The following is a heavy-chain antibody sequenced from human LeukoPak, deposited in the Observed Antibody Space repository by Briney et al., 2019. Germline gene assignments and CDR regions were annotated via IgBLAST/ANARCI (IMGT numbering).Heavy chain of an antibody. CDR2: ISKDGGTT. D-gene: IGHD3-3*01. J-gene: IGHJ4*02. CDR1: GFTFHDCA. CDR3: VRASGYLHDFDF. Sequence: QPGGSLRLSCAASGFTFHDCAMHWVRQAPGKGLVWVAFISKDGGTTTYVDSVRDRFTISRDNSKNILFLQMNSLKSEDTAMYYCVRASGYLHDFDFWGQGTLVTVSS. V-gene: IGHV3-74*03.